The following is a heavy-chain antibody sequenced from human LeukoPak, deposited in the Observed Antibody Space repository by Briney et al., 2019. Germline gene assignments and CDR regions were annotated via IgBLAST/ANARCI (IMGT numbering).Heavy chain of an antibody. Sequence: GGSLRLSCTASGFNFAGHAMSWVRQAPGKGLEWVSVIASGGTTYYADSVKGRFTISRDNSKNTLYLQMDGVRAEDTAVYYCARGGDIVGSTRSAFDIWGQGTMVTVSS. J-gene: IGHJ3*02. V-gene: IGHV3-53*01. CDR2: IASGGTT. CDR1: GFNFAGHA. D-gene: IGHD1-26*01. CDR3: ARGGDIVGSTRSAFDI.